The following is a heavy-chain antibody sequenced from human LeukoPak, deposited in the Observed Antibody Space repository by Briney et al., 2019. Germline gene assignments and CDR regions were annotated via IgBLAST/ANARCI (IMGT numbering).Heavy chain of an antibody. CDR3: AKDAPSYDILTGYYNWFDP. CDR2: ISYDGSNK. Sequence: PGGSLRLSCAASGFTFSSYGIHWVRQAPGKGLEWVAVISYDGSNKYYADSVKGRFTISRDNSKNTLYLQMNSLRAEDTAVYYCAKDAPSYDILTGYYNWFDPWGQGTLVTVSS. V-gene: IGHV3-30*18. D-gene: IGHD3-9*01. CDR1: GFTFSSYG. J-gene: IGHJ5*02.